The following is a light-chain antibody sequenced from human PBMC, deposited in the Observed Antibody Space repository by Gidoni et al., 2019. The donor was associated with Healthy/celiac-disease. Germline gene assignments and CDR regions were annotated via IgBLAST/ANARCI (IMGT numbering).Light chain of an antibody. J-gene: IGKJ1*01. CDR2: RAS. Sequence: DIRMTQSPSTLSVSVGDRVTITCRASQSVSNWLAWYQQRPGKAPKVLISRASTLKSGVPSRFSGSGYGTDFTLTISSLQPDDCATYYCQQQDSFSPWSFGQGTEVEMK. CDR3: QQQDSFSPWS. V-gene: IGKV1-5*01. CDR1: QSVSNW.